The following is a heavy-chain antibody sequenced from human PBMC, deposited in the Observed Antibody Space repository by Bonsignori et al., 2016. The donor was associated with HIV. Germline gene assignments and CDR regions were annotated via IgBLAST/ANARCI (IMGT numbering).Heavy chain of an antibody. CDR2: INWDDES. CDR3: ALMNYDSSGYFFPLAFDV. D-gene: IGHD3-22*01. J-gene: IGHJ3*01. Sequence: WIRQPPGKALEWLARINWDDESSYRRSLKTRLNIFTDMSKNQVVLTMANIDPVDVGTYYCALMNYDSSGYFFPLAFDVWGQGTTVTVSS. V-gene: IGHV2-70*04.